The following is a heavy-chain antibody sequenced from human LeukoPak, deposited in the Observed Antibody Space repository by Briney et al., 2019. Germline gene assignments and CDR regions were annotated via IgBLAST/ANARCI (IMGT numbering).Heavy chain of an antibody. J-gene: IGHJ4*02. Sequence: TSVKVSCKASGYTFTTYYMHWVRQAPGQGLEWMAMINPSGGSTNYAQKFQGRVTMTRDTSTSTAYMELSSLRSGDTALYYCARGGSEQLSPPFDSWGQGTLVTVSS. CDR3: ARGGSEQLSPPFDS. D-gene: IGHD3-10*01. CDR1: GYTFTTYY. CDR2: INPSGGST. V-gene: IGHV1-46*01.